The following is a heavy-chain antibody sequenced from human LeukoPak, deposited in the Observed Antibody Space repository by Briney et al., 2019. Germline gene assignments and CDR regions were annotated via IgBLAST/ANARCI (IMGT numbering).Heavy chain of an antibody. D-gene: IGHD2-15*01. CDR3: AKGVVAATNAAYYGMDV. J-gene: IGHJ6*02. V-gene: IGHV3-30*18. Sequence: GGSLRLSCAASGFTFSNYGMHWVRQAPGKGLEWVAVISYDESDKYYADSVKGRFTISRDNSKNTLYLQMNSLRPEDTAVYYCAKGVVAATNAAYYGMDVWGQGTTVTVSS. CDR2: ISYDESDK. CDR1: GFTFSNYG.